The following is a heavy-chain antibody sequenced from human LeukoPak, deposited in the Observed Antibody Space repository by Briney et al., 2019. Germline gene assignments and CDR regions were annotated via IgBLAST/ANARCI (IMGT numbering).Heavy chain of an antibody. CDR3: ARVACSSSGCTDFDY. D-gene: IGHD2-2*01. Sequence: GGSLRLSCAASGFSFSRYWMHWVRQAPGKGLVWVSRINIDGSSTSYADSVKGRFTISRDNAKNTLSLQMNSLRDEDTAVYYCARVACSSSGCTDFDYWGQGTLVTVSS. V-gene: IGHV3-74*01. CDR2: INIDGSST. J-gene: IGHJ4*02. CDR1: GFSFSRYW.